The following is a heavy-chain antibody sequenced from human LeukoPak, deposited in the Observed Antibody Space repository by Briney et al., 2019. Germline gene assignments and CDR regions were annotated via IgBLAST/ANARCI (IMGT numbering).Heavy chain of an antibody. D-gene: IGHD3-10*01. CDR3: ARDRGDQYYYYYMDV. CDR1: GGSISSYY. Sequence: PSETLSLTCTVSGGSISSYYWSWIRQPPGKGLEWIGYIYYSGSTNYNPSLKSRVTMSVDTSKNQFSLKLSSVTAADTAVYYCARDRGDQYYYYYMDVWGKGTTVTVSS. V-gene: IGHV4-59*12. J-gene: IGHJ6*03. CDR2: IYYSGST.